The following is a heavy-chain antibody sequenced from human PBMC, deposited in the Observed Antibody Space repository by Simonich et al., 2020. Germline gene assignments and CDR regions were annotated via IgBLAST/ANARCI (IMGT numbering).Heavy chain of an antibody. CDR2: ISSSGSTI. CDR3: ARDFRLQLVEIGTYYYYGMDV. CDR1: GFTFSRYE. D-gene: IGHD6-6*01. V-gene: IGHV3-48*03. J-gene: IGHJ6*02. Sequence: EVQLVESGGGLVQPGGSLRLSCAASGFTFSRYEMNWVRQAPGKGLGWVSYISSSGSTIYYADSVKGRFTISRDNAKNSLYLQMNSLRAEDTAVYYCARDFRLQLVEIGTYYYYGMDVWGQGTTVTVSS.